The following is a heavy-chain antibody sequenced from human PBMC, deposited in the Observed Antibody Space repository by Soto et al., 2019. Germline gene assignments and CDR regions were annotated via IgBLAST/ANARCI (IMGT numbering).Heavy chain of an antibody. Sequence: QVQLVQSGAEVKKPGSSVKVSCKASGGTFSSYAISWVRQAPGQGLEWMGGIIPIFVTANYAQKFQGRVTITADKSTSTAYMELSSLRSEDTAVYYCARDWVDIAAAGTPYYYYGMDVWGQGTTVTVSS. D-gene: IGHD6-13*01. CDR1: GGTFSSYA. CDR3: ARDWVDIAAAGTPYYYYGMDV. J-gene: IGHJ6*02. CDR2: IIPIFVTA. V-gene: IGHV1-69*06.